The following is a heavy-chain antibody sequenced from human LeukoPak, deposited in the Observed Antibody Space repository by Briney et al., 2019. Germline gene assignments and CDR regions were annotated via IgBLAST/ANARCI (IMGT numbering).Heavy chain of an antibody. D-gene: IGHD6-13*01. CDR2: INNYNGDT. J-gene: IGHJ5*02. CDR3: ARGAAGASAENWLDP. CDR1: GYTFTTYG. V-gene: IGHV1-18*01. Sequence: GASVKVSCKASGYTFTTYGIMWVRQAPGQGLEWMGWINNYNGDTHYAQNLQGRVTMTTDTSTTTAYMELRSLRSDDTAVYYCARGAAGASAENWLDPWGQGTLVTVSS.